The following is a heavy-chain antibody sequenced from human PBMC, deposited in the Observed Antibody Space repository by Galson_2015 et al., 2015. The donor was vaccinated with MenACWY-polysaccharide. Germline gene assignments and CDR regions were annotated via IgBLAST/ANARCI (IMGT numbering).Heavy chain of an antibody. CDR2: IYYSGST. V-gene: IGHV4-31*02. J-gene: IGHJ5*02. CDR3: ARGTIAVAGIERFDP. Sequence: LEWIGYIYYSGSTYYNPSLKSRVTISVDTSKNQFSLKLSSVTAADTAVYYCARGTIAVAGIERFDPWGQGTLVTVSS. D-gene: IGHD6-19*01.